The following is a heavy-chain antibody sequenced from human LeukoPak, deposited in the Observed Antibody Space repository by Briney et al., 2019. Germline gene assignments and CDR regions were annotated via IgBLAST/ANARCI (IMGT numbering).Heavy chain of an antibody. Sequence: ASVTVSCKASGYTFTGYYTHWVRQAPGQGLEWMGWINPNSGGTNYAQKFQGRVTMTRDTSISTAYMELSRLRSDDTAVYYCARDPIAVAGTGDYWGQGTLVTVSS. V-gene: IGHV1-2*02. CDR2: INPNSGGT. J-gene: IGHJ4*02. CDR1: GYTFTGYY. D-gene: IGHD6-19*01. CDR3: ARDPIAVAGTGDY.